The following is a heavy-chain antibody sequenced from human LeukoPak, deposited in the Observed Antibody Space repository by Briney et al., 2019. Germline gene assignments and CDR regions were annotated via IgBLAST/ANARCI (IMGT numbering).Heavy chain of an antibody. CDR2: INPSGGST. CDR1: GYTFTRYY. Sequence: ASMKVSCKASGYTFTRYYMHWVRQAPGQGLEWMGIINPSGGSTSYAQKFQGRVTMTRDTSTSTVYMALSSLRSEDTAVYYCASPIEYDSSGYTRALAFDIWGQGTMVTVSS. CDR3: ASPIEYDSSGYTRALAFDI. J-gene: IGHJ3*02. V-gene: IGHV1-46*03. D-gene: IGHD3-22*01.